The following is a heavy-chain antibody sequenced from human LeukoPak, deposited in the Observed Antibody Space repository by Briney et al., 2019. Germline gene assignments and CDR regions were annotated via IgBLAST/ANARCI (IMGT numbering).Heavy chain of an antibody. J-gene: IGHJ4*02. CDR3: AKDAAMVYFDY. D-gene: IGHD5-18*01. CDR2: IWYDGSNK. Sequence: GGSLRLSCAASGFTFSSYSMNWVRQAPGKGLEWVAVIWYDGSNKYYADSVKGRFTISRDNSKNTLYLQMNSLRAEDTAVYYCAKDAAMVYFDYWGQGTLVTVSS. V-gene: IGHV3-33*06. CDR1: GFTFSSYS.